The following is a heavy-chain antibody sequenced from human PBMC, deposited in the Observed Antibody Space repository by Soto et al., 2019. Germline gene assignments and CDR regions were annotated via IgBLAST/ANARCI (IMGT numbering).Heavy chain of an antibody. J-gene: IGHJ3*01. Sequence: EVQLVESEGGLVQRGGSLRLSCAASGFTFNYYWMHWVRQAPGQGLVWVSHIHSDGSTTTYADSVEGRFTISRDNAKNTLYLQMNSLRAEDTAVYYCVRGDKGGFDLWGKGTTVTVSS. CDR3: VRGDKGGFDL. CDR1: GFTFNYYW. CDR2: IHSDGSTT. V-gene: IGHV3-74*01. D-gene: IGHD2-21*02.